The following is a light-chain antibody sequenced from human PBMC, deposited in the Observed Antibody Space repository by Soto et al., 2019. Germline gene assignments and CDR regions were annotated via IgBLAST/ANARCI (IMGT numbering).Light chain of an antibody. Sequence: QSVLTQPASVSGSPGQSITISCTGTSSDVGGYNYVSWYQQHPGKAPKLMIYDVSNRPSGVSNRFSGSKSGNTASLTISGLQAEDVADYDSSSYTSSSLYDFGTRTKVTVL. V-gene: IGLV2-14*01. J-gene: IGLJ1*01. CDR1: SSDVGGYNY. CDR3: SSYTSSSLYD. CDR2: DVS.